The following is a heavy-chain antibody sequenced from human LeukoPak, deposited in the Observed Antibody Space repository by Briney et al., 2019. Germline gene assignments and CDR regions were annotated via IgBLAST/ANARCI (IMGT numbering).Heavy chain of an antibody. J-gene: IGHJ4*02. V-gene: IGHV3-23*01. CDR3: AKDRGWELLPFDY. D-gene: IGHD1-26*01. CDR1: GFTFSSSA. Sequence: GGSLRLSCAASGFTFSSSAMSWVRQAPGKGLEWVSAISNNGGYTYYADSVKGRFTISRDNSKNTLYLQMNSLRAEDTAVYYCAKDRGWELLPFDYWGQGTLVTVSS. CDR2: ISNNGGYT.